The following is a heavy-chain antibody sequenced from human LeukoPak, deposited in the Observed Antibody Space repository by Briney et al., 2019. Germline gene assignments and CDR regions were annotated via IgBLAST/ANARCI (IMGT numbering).Heavy chain of an antibody. Sequence: GGSLRLSCAASGFTFSSYGMHWVRQAPGKGLEWVAVISYDGSNKYYADSVKGRFTISRDNSKNTLYLQMNSLRAEDTAVYYCAKDAGIAAAGDVFDIWGQGKMVTVSS. V-gene: IGHV3-30*18. D-gene: IGHD6-13*01. CDR1: GFTFSSYG. J-gene: IGHJ3*02. CDR3: AKDAGIAAAGDVFDI. CDR2: ISYDGSNK.